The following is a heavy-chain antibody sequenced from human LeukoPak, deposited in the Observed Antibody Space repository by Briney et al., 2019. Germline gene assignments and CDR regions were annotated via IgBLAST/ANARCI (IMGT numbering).Heavy chain of an antibody. Sequence: PSETLSLTCTVSGGSISSSSYYWGWIRQPPGKGLEWIGSIYYSGSTYYNPSLKSRVTISVDTSKNQFSLKLSSVTAADTAVYYCARDLFEGITIFGVVTHFDYWGQGTLVTVSS. CDR3: ARDLFEGITIFGVVTHFDY. CDR1: GGSISSSSYY. J-gene: IGHJ4*02. V-gene: IGHV4-39*07. D-gene: IGHD3-3*01. CDR2: IYYSGST.